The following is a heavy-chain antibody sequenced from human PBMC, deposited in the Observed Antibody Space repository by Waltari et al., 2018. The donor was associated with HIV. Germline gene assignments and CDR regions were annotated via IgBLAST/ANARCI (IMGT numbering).Heavy chain of an antibody. Sequence: EVQLLESGGGLVQPGGSRRLSCAAYGFAYVSSAITWVRQSPERGLEWVAAVSGSGAKSFYADSVKGRFTISRDNSKNTVFLQMNSLRAADTAIYYCAKAYYENTAYYYDFWGRGTRVTVSS. CDR3: AKAYYENTAYYYDF. CDR2: VSGSGAKS. D-gene: IGHD3-22*01. J-gene: IGHJ4*02. CDR1: GFAYVSSA. V-gene: IGHV3-23*01.